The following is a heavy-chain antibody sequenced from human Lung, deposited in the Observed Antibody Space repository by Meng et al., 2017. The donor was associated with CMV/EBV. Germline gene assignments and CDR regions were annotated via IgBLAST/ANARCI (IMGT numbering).Heavy chain of an antibody. CDR3: ERDDNWGPDY. CDR2: IQPNTGVT. Sequence: SVXVSCKASGYTFTGHFMHWVRRARGQGLEWMGWIQPNTGVTNYARNCQGRVTMTRDTSISTVYMELGGLRSDDKAMYYCERDDNWGPDYWGQGTLVTVSS. J-gene: IGHJ4*02. D-gene: IGHD7-27*01. CDR1: GYTFTGHF. V-gene: IGHV1-2*02.